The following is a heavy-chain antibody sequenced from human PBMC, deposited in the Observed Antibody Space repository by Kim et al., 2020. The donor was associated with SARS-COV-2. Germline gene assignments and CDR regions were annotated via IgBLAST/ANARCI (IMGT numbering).Heavy chain of an antibody. D-gene: IGHD6-13*01. CDR1: GFTFSSYG. CDR2: IWYDGSNK. CDR3: ARERGPRYSSSWYREPGNWYFDL. V-gene: IGHV3-33*01. Sequence: GGSLRLSCAASGFTFSSYGMHWVRQAPGKGLEWVAVIWYDGSNKYYADSVKGRFTISRDNSKNTLYLQMNSLRAEDTAVYYCARERGPRYSSSWYREPGNWYFDLWGRGTLVTVSS. J-gene: IGHJ2*01.